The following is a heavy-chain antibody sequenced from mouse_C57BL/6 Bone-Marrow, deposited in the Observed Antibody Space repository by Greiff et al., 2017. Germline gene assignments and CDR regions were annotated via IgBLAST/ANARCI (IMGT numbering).Heavy chain of an antibody. D-gene: IGHD2-5*01. CDR2: IDPENGDT. J-gene: IGHJ3*01. CDR3: THSNYRFAY. CDR1: GFNIKDDY. V-gene: IGHV14-4*01. Sequence: VQLQQSGAELVRPGASVKLSCTASGFNIKDDYMHWVKQRPEQGLEWIGWIDPENGDTEYASKFQGKATITADTSSNTAYLQLSRLTSEDTAVYYCTHSNYRFAYWGQGTLVTVSA.